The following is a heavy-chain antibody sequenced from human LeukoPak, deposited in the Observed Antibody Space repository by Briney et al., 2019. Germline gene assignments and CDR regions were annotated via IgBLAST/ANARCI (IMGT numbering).Heavy chain of an antibody. CDR2: TSYDGSNK. D-gene: IGHD6-13*01. Sequence: GGSLRLSCVASGFTFSNYAIHWVRQAPGKGLEWVAVTSYDGSNKYYADSVKGRFTISRDNSKNTLYLQMNSLRAEDTAVYYCAKGRGIAAAVSDYWGQGTLVTVSS. V-gene: IGHV3-30-3*01. CDR1: GFTFSNYA. J-gene: IGHJ4*02. CDR3: AKGRGIAAAVSDY.